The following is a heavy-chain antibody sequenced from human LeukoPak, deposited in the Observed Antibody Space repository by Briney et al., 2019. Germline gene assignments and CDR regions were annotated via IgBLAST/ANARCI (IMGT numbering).Heavy chain of an antibody. CDR2: INPNSGDT. D-gene: IGHD2-15*01. CDR1: GYTFTVYY. J-gene: IGHJ5*01. Sequence: ASVKVSCKASGYTFTVYYMYWVRQAPGQGLEWMGRINPNSGDTDYAQNFQGRVTMTRDTSISTAYMELTNLRSDDTAVYYCARGYCSGGTCYLVENWFDSWGQGTLVTVSS. V-gene: IGHV1-2*06. CDR3: ARGYCSGGTCYLVENWFDS.